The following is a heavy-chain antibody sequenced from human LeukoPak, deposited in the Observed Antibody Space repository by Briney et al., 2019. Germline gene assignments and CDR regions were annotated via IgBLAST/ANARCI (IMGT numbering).Heavy chain of an antibody. V-gene: IGHV3-23*01. J-gene: IGHJ5*02. Sequence: PGGSLRLSCAASGFTFSDYYMSWVRQAPGKGLEWVSAISGNGGRTCYADSVKGRFTISRENSRNKLYLQMNSLRVEDAALYYCANAHHWGQGTLVTVSS. CDR1: GFTFSDYY. CDR2: ISGNGGRT. CDR3: ANAHH.